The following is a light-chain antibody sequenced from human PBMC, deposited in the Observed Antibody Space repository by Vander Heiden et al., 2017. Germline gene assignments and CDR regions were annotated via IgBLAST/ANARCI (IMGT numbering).Light chain of an antibody. CDR3: QQDYSTLRT. CDR1: QSVLYSSNNKNY. V-gene: IGKV4-1*01. Sequence: DIVMTQSPDSLAVSLGERATINCKSSQSVLYSSNNKNYLAWYQQKPGLPPKLLIYWASTRESRVPDRFSGSGSGTDFTLTISSLQAEDVAVYYCQQDYSTLRTFGQGTKVEIK. CDR2: WAS. J-gene: IGKJ1*01.